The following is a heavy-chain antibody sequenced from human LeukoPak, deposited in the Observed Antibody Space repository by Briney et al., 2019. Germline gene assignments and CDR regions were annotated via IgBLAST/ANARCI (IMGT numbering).Heavy chain of an antibody. CDR1: GGTFSSYA. D-gene: IGHD3-10*01. J-gene: IGHJ5*02. CDR3: ARVPHYPNYCGSGSYYNGNWFDP. Sequence: SVKVSCKASGGTFSSYAISWVRQAPGQGLEWMGGIIPIFGTANYAQKFQGRVTITADESTSTAYLELSSLRSEDTAVYYCARVPHYPNYCGSGSYYNGNWFDPWGQGTLVTVSS. CDR2: IIPIFGTA. V-gene: IGHV1-69*13.